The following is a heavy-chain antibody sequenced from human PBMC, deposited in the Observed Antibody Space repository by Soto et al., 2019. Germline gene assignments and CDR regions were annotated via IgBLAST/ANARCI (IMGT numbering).Heavy chain of an antibody. Sequence: GASVELSCKASGYTKAGYYMQWLRQQKEERLEWMGWINPNSGGTNYAQKFQGWVTMTRDTSISTAYMELRRLRSDDTAGYYCAREVAGTVRGARRQDYFDYWGQGTLVTVSS. CDR2: INPNSGGT. D-gene: IGHD3-10*01. J-gene: IGHJ4*02. CDR1: GYTKAGYY. CDR3: AREVAGTVRGARRQDYFDY. V-gene: IGHV1-2*04.